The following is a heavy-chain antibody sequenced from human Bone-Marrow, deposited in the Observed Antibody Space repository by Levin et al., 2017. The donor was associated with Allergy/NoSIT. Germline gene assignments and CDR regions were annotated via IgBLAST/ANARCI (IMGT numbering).Heavy chain of an antibody. CDR1: GFTVSSNY. J-gene: IGHJ4*02. CDR3: ARDTGYSSSYFDY. Sequence: GGSLRLSCAASGFTVSSNYMSWVRQAPGKGLEWVSVIYSGGSTYYADSVKGRFTISRDNSKNTLYLQMNSLRAEDTAVYYCARDTGYSSSYFDYWGQGTLVTVSS. CDR2: IYSGGST. D-gene: IGHD6-13*01. V-gene: IGHV3-66*01.